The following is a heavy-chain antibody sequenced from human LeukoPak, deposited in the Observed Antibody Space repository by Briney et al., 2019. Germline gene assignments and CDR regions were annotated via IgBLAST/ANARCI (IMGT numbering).Heavy chain of an antibody. V-gene: IGHV3-33*05. CDR2: MTYDGSDI. J-gene: IGHJ4*02. D-gene: IGHD7-27*01. CDR3: ARDHSPKWGSGERYFDY. Sequence: PGGSLRLSCEASGFTFNTYAMHWVRQAPGKGLEWVAVMTYDGSDIYYADSVKSRFTISRDNSKNTLFLQMSSLRAEDTAVYYCARDHSPKWGSGERYFDYWGQGTLVIVSS. CDR1: GFTFNTYA.